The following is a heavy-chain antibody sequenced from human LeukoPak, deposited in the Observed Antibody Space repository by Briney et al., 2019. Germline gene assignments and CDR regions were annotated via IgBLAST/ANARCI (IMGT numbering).Heavy chain of an antibody. V-gene: IGHV4-4*02. CDR1: GGSISISNW. D-gene: IGHD6-13*01. CDR3: ARGGYSSSTYYFDY. CDR2: IYHSGST. Sequence: PSEPLSLTCAVSGGSISISNWWSWVRQPPGKGLEWIGEIYHSGSTNYNASLKSRVTISVDKSKNQFSLRLNSVTAADTAVYYCARGGYSSSTYYFDYWGQGTLVTVSS. J-gene: IGHJ4*02.